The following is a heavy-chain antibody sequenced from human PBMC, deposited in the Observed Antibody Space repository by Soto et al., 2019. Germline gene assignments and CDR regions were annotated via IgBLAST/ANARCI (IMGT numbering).Heavy chain of an antibody. CDR1: GYSFTSYW. Sequence: PGESLKISCKGSGYSFTSYWIGWVRQMPGKGLEWMGIIYPGDSDTRYSPSFQGQVTISADKSISTAYLQWSSLKASDTAMYYCARVRIQLWLVAPNFDYWGQGTLVTVSS. D-gene: IGHD5-18*01. CDR2: IYPGDSDT. J-gene: IGHJ4*02. CDR3: ARVRIQLWLVAPNFDY. V-gene: IGHV5-51*01.